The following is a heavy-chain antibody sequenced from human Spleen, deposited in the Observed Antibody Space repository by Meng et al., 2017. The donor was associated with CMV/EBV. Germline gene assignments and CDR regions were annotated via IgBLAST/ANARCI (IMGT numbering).Heavy chain of an antibody. Sequence: GESLKISCAASGFSFNSYGMHWVRQAPGEGLEWLAGTWYDGTDKTYADSVKGRFTISRDNSKNTIYLQMNRLRADDTAVYYCAKDQLIRGFVGGVFFDSWGQGTLVTVSS. V-gene: IGHV3-33*03. D-gene: IGHD3-10*01. J-gene: IGHJ4*02. CDR3: AKDQLIRGFVGGVFFDS. CDR1: GFSFNSYG. CDR2: TWYDGTDK.